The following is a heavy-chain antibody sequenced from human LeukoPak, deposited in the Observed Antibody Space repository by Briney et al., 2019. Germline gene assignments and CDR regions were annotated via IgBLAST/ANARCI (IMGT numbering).Heavy chain of an antibody. J-gene: IGHJ4*02. CDR3: ARTREGVWGSYSP. D-gene: IGHD3-16*01. Sequence: ASVKVSCKASGYSFTDYYIHWVRLAPGQGLEWMGWINPKSGGTHYAQKFQGRVSMTRDTSINTVHLELSSLKTNDTAVYYCARTREGVWGSYSPWGQGALVTVSS. V-gene: IGHV1-2*02. CDR1: GYSFTDYY. CDR2: INPKSGGT.